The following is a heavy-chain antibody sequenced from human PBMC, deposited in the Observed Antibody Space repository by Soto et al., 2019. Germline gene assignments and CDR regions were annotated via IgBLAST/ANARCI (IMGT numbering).Heavy chain of an antibody. Sequence: EVQLVESGGGLVKPGGSLRLSCAASGFSFSNAWMNWVRQAPGKGLEWVGRIKSKTDGGTTDYAAPVKGRFTISRDDSRNTLHLQINSLKPEDTAVYYWGSPHSGLNPSPFDYWGQGTLVTVSS. CDR1: GFSFSNAW. V-gene: IGHV3-15*07. D-gene: IGHD1-26*01. CDR3: GSPHSGLNPSPFDY. CDR2: IKSKTDGGTT. J-gene: IGHJ4*02.